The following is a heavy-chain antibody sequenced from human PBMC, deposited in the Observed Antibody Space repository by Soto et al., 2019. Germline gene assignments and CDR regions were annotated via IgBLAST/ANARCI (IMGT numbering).Heavy chain of an antibody. Sequence: GGSLRLSCAASGFTFSSYAMSWVRQAPGKGLEWVSAISGSGASTYYADSVKGRFTISRDNSKNTLYLQMNSLRAEDTAIYYCATYTSVNDAFDIWGQGTMVTVSS. CDR2: ISGSGAST. D-gene: IGHD6-19*01. CDR1: GFTFSSYA. CDR3: ATYTSVNDAFDI. J-gene: IGHJ3*02. V-gene: IGHV3-23*01.